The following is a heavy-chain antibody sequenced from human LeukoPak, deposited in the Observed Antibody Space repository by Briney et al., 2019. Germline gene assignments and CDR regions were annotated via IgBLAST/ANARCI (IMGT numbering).Heavy chain of an antibody. J-gene: IGHJ4*02. CDR1: GGSISSGGYY. Sequence: PSQTLSLTCTVSGGSISSGGYYWSWIRQPPGKGLEWIGYIYYSGSTNYNPSLKSRVTISVDTSKNQFSLKLSSVTAADTAVYYCARVLYYGSGSYYKAYFDYWGQGTLVTVSS. CDR3: ARVLYYGSGSYYKAYFDY. CDR2: IYYSGST. V-gene: IGHV4-61*08. D-gene: IGHD3-10*01.